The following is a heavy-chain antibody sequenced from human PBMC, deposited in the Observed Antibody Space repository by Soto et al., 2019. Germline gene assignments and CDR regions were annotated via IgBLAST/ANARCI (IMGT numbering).Heavy chain of an antibody. CDR3: ARDLTEEGMDV. CDR2: ISSSSSYI. V-gene: IGHV3-21*01. Sequence: GGSLRLSCAASGFTFSSYSMNWVRQAPGKGLEWVSSISSSSSYIYYADSVKGRFTTSRDNAKNSLYLQMNSLRAEDAAVYYCARDLTEEGMDVWGQGTTVTVSS. CDR1: GFTFSSYS. D-gene: IGHD3-9*01. J-gene: IGHJ6*02.